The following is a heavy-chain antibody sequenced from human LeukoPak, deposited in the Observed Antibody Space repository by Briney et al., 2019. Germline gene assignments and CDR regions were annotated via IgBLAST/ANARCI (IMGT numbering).Heavy chain of an antibody. D-gene: IGHD2-2*02. CDR1: GYSFTSYW. V-gene: IGHV5-51*01. CDR2: IYPGDSDT. J-gene: IGHJ5*02. Sequence: GESLKISCKGSGYSFTSYWIGWVRQLPGKGLEWMGIIYPGDSDTRYSPSFQGQVTISADKSISTAYLQWSSLKASDTAMYYCARTPRYCSSTSCYNGWFDPWGQGTLVTVSS. CDR3: ARTPRYCSSTSCYNGWFDP.